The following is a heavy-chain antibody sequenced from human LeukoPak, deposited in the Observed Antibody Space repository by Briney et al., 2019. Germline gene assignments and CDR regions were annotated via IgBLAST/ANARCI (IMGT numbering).Heavy chain of an antibody. Sequence: GDSVKVSCKASGYTFTSYGISWVRQAPGQGLEWMGWISAYNGNTNYAQKLQGRVTMTTDTSTSTAYMELRSLRSDDTAVYYCARDIRTLDYYDSQSPCYFDYWGQGTLVTVSS. D-gene: IGHD3-22*01. CDR3: ARDIRTLDYYDSQSPCYFDY. CDR1: GYTFTSYG. J-gene: IGHJ4*02. CDR2: ISAYNGNT. V-gene: IGHV1-18*01.